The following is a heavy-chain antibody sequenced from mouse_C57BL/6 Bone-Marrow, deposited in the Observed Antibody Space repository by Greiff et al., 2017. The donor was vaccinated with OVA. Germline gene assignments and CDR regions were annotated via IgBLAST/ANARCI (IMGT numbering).Heavy chain of an antibody. V-gene: IGHV1-69*01. CDR3: ARRGQLRLRGAMDY. Sequence: VQLQQSGAELVMPGASVKLSCKASGYTFTSYWMHWVKQRPGQGLEWIGEIDPSDSYTNYNQKFKGKSTLTVDKSSSTAYMQLSSLTSEDSAVYYCARRGQLRLRGAMDYWGQGTSVTVSS. J-gene: IGHJ4*01. CDR1: GYTFTSYW. CDR2: IDPSDSYT. D-gene: IGHD3-2*02.